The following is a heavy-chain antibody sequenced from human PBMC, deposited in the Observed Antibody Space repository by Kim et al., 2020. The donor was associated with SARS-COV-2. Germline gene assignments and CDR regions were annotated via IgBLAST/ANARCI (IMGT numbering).Heavy chain of an antibody. J-gene: IGHJ6*02. CDR2: IFPFFGTP. Sequence: SVKVSCKVSGGDFRNHAISWVRQAPGQGLEWMGGIFPFFGTPDYTQRFHGRVTIYADESTTTAYMDLASLTSEDTATYYCARERVTTGTTSSTYPFYYGMDDWGQGTSVTVSS. CDR3: ARERVTTGTTSSTYPFYYGMDD. CDR1: GGDFRNHA. V-gene: IGHV1-69*13. D-gene: IGHD1-1*01.